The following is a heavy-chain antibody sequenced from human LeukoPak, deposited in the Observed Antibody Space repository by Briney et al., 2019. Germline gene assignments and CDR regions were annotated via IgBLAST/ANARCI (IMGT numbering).Heavy chain of an antibody. CDR1: ALTFSTYS. CDR2: ISSSGSYI. CDR3: ARGGNWNFAYLDY. D-gene: IGHD1-1*01. V-gene: IGHV3-21*01. Sequence: GGSLRLSCPVSALTFSTYSLNWVRQAPGKGLEWVSSISSSGSYIYYADSLKGRFTISRDNAKNSLYLQMNSLRAEDTAVYYCARGGNWNFAYLDYWGQGTLVTVSS. J-gene: IGHJ4*02.